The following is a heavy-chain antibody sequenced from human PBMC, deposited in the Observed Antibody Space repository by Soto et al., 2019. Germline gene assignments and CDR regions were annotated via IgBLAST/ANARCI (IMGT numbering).Heavy chain of an antibody. CDR2: ISGSGIST. D-gene: IGHD4-4*01. J-gene: IGHJ6*02. Sequence: EAQLSESGGGLVQPGGSLRLSCAASGFTFSTYPMSWVRQAPGKGLDWVSGISGSGISTYYADSVKGRFTISRDNTKNTVFLQMNSLRAEDTAVSYCAKPQVITASYYYYDMDVWGQGTTVTVSS. V-gene: IGHV3-23*01. CDR1: GFTFSTYP. CDR3: AKPQVITASYYYYDMDV.